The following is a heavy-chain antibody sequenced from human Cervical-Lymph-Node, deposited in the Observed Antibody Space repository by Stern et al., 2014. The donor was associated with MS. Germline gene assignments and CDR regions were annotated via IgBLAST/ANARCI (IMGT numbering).Heavy chain of an antibody. D-gene: IGHD2-15*01. CDR1: GGSISSRDYY. Sequence: QVQLQESGPRLVKPSQTLSLTCTVSGGSISSRDYYWSWIRQHPEKGLDWIGYIHYTGSTYYNPSLKSRFTISIDTSKNQFSLKLSSVTAADTAIYYCARSQNGLLLHYYFDSWGQGTLVTVSS. V-gene: IGHV4-31*03. CDR3: ARSQNGLLLHYYFDS. J-gene: IGHJ4*02. CDR2: IHYTGST.